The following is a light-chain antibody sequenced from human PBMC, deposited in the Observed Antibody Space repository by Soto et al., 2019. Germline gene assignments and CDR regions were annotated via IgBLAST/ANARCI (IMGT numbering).Light chain of an antibody. J-gene: IGLJ1*01. CDR1: SSNIGSKT. CDR3: SAWDASLNGYV. CDR2: SNY. Sequence: QSVLTQPPSASGTPGQRVTISCSGSSSNIGSKTLNWYQQLPGTAPKLLIYSNYQRPSGVPDRFSGSKPGTSASLAISGLQSEDEADYYCSAWDASLNGYVFGTGTKLTVL. V-gene: IGLV1-44*01.